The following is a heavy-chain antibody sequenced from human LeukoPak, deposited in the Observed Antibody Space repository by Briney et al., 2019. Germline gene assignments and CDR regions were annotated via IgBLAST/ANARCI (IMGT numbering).Heavy chain of an antibody. V-gene: IGHV4-31*03. D-gene: IGHD4-17*01. J-gene: IGHJ4*02. CDR1: GGSISSGGYY. CDR3: ARSVWDYVLDY. Sequence: SETLSLTCTVSGGSISSGGYYWSWIRQHPGKGLEWIGYIYYSGSTYYNPSLKSRVTISVDTSKNQFSLKLSSVTAADTAVYYCARSVWDYVLDYWGQGTLVTVSS. CDR2: IYYSGST.